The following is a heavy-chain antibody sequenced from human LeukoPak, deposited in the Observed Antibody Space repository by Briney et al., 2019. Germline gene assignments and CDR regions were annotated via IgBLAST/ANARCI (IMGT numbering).Heavy chain of an antibody. CDR2: IGKSGTDI. V-gene: IGHV3-11*03. CDR1: GFTFSDYY. J-gene: IGHJ4*02. Sequence: GGSLRLSCAASGFTFSDYYMSWIRQAPGKGLEWISYIGKSGTDINYAESVKGRFTVSRDNSRNTLYLQVNSLRAEDTAVYYCARRSDHCSGHSCYPDYWGQGTLVTVSS. D-gene: IGHD2-2*01. CDR3: ARRSDHCSGHSCYPDY.